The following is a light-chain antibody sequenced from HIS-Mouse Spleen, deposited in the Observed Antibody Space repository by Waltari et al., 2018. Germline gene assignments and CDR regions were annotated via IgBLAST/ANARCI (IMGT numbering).Light chain of an antibody. CDR3: QVWDSSSDHVV. Sequence: SYVLTQPPSVSVAPGKTARITCGGNNIGSKSVHWYQQKPGQAPVLVVYDYSDRPSGTHERFSGANTGNTATLTSCRGEAGDEADYYCQVWDSSSDHVVFGGGTKLTVL. J-gene: IGLJ2*01. V-gene: IGLV3-21*03. CDR2: DYS. CDR1: NIGSKS.